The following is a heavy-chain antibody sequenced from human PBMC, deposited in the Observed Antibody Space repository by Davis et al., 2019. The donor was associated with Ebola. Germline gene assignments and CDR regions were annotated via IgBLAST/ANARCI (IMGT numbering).Heavy chain of an antibody. Sequence: ASVKVSCKASGYTFTGYYMHWVRQAPGQGLEWMGWINPNSGGTNYAQKFQGRVTMTRDTSISTAYMELSRLRSDDTAVYYCARGALITIFGVSPGQYYYYGMDVWGQGTTVTVSS. CDR1: GYTFTGYY. V-gene: IGHV1-2*02. D-gene: IGHD3-3*01. CDR3: ARGALITIFGVSPGQYYYYGMDV. CDR2: INPNSGGT. J-gene: IGHJ6*02.